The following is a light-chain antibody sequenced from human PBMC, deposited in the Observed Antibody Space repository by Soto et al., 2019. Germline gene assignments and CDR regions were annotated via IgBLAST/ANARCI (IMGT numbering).Light chain of an antibody. Sequence: DLQMTQSPSTLSASVGDRVTITCRASQSISSWLAWYQQKAGKAPKLLIYEASNLEIGVPSRFSGSGSGTEFTLTISRLQPDDFATYYCLQYYSYWTFGQGTKVEIK. CDR1: QSISSW. V-gene: IGKV1-5*03. CDR2: EAS. J-gene: IGKJ1*01. CDR3: LQYYSYWT.